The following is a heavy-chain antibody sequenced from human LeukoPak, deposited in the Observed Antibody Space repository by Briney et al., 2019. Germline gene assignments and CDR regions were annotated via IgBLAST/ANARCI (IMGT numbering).Heavy chain of an antibody. CDR1: TFXFSSYA. CDR2: IWYDGSNK. CDR3: ARDPYDKGHDDAVDI. D-gene: IGHD3-22*01. V-gene: IGHV3-33*01. J-gene: IGHJ3*02. Sequence: GGSLRLACAAATFXFSSYAIHWDRHAPGKLLKWVAVIWYDGSNKYYADSVKGRFTITRDNSKNTLYLHMNSRRAEDKAVYYCARDPYDKGHDDAVDIWGQGTMVTVSS.